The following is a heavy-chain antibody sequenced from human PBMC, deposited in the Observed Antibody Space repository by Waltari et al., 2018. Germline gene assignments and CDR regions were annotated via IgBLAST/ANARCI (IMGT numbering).Heavy chain of an antibody. V-gene: IGHV4-59*01. D-gene: IGHD3-22*01. CDR2: IYYSGST. J-gene: IGHJ5*02. CDR3: ARDQLGSGYYYVGWFDP. CDR1: GGSISSYY. Sequence: QVQLQESGPGLVKPSETLSLTCTVSGGSISSYYWSWIRQPPGKGLEWIGYIYYSGSTNYNPSLKSRVTISVDTSKNQFSLKLSSVTAADTAVYYCARDQLGSGYYYVGWFDPWGQGTLVTVSS.